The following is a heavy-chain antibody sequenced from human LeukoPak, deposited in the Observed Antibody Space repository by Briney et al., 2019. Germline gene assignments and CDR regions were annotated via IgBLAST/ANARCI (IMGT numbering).Heavy chain of an antibody. CDR1: GGSISSYY. V-gene: IGHV4-59*01. CDR2: IYHNGRT. D-gene: IGHD2-15*01. CDR3: ARVLRYCSGGNCYSGGLGYMDV. J-gene: IGHJ6*03. Sequence: SETLSLTCTVSGGSISSYYWSWIRQPPGKGLDWIGFIYHNGRTDYNPSLKSRVTISADTSKNQFSLRLSSVTAADTAVYYCARVLRYCSGGNCYSGGLGYMDVWGKGTTVTISS.